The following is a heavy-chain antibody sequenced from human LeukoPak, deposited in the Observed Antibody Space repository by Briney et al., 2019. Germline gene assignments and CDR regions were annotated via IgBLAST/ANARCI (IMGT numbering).Heavy chain of an antibody. V-gene: IGHV3-11*04. CDR3: ARTGNHCSSTSCYVY. D-gene: IGHD2-2*01. Sequence: GGSLRLSCAASGFTFSDYYMSWIRQAPGKGLEWVSYISSSGSTIYYADSVKGRFTISRDNAKNSLYLQMNSLRAEDTAVYYCARTGNHCSSTSCYVYWGQGTLVTVSS. CDR1: GFTFSDYY. CDR2: ISSSGSTI. J-gene: IGHJ4*02.